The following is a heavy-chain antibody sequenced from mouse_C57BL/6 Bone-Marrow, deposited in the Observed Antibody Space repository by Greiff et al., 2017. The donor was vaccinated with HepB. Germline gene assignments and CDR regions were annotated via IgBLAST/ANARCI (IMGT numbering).Heavy chain of an antibody. CDR1: GYTFTSYW. CDR2: IDPSDSET. J-gene: IGHJ1*03. D-gene: IGHD3-3*01. V-gene: IGHV1-52*01. CDR3: ARARWADWYFDV. Sequence: VKLQQPGAELVRPGSSVKLSCKASGYTFTSYWMHWVKQWPIQGLEWIGNIDPSDSETHYNQKFKDKATLTVDKSSSTAYMQLSSLTSEDSAVYYSARARWADWYFDVWGTGTTVTVSS.